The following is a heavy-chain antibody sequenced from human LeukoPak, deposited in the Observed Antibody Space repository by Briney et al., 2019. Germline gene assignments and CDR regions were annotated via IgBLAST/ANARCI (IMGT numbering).Heavy chain of an antibody. V-gene: IGHV4-34*01. J-gene: IGHJ4*02. D-gene: IGHD3-16*02. CDR3: ARLGPSRLRLGELSSRFDY. CDR2: INHSGST. CDR1: GGSFSGYY. Sequence: PSETLSLTCAVYGGSFSGYYWSWIRQPPGKGLEWIGEINHSGSTNYNPSLKSRVTISVDTSKNQFSLKLSSVTAADTAVYYCARLGPSRLRLGELSSRFDYWGQGTLVTVSS.